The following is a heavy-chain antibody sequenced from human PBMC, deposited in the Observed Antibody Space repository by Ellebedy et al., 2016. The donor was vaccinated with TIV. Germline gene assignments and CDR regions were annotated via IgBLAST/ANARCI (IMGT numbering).Heavy chain of an antibody. D-gene: IGHD2-2*01. CDR1: GFTFSSYA. J-gene: IGHJ4*02. V-gene: IGHV3-30-3*01. CDR2: ISYDGSNK. Sequence: GESLKISXAASGFTFSSYAMHWVRQAPGKGLEWVAVISYDGSNKYYADSVKGRFTISRDNAKNSLYLQMNSLRAEDTAVYYCARDCSSTSCSEDYWGQGTLVTVSS. CDR3: ARDCSSTSCSEDY.